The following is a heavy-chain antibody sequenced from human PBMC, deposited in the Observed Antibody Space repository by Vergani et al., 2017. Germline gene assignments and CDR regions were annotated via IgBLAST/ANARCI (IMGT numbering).Heavy chain of an antibody. Sequence: EVQLVESGGGLVKPGGSLRLSCAASGFTFSSYSMNWVRQAPGKGLEWVSSISSSSSYIYYADSVKGRFTISRDNAKNSLYLQMNSLRAEDTAVYYSARDSSRWPDYYYYGMDVWGQGTTVTVSS. CDR3: ARDSSRWPDYYYYGMDV. D-gene: IGHD6-13*01. J-gene: IGHJ6*02. V-gene: IGHV3-21*01. CDR1: GFTFSSYS. CDR2: ISSSSSYI.